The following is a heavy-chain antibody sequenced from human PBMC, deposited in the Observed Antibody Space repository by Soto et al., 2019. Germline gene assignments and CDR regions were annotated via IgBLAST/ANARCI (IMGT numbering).Heavy chain of an antibody. V-gene: IGHV4-31*03. Sequence: QVQLQESGPGLVKPSQTLSLTCTVSGGSISSGGYYWSWIRQHPGKGLEWIGYIYYSGSTYYNPSLRGRVTISVDTSKNQFSLKLSSVTAADTAVYYCARVVTRSGPFPDYWGQGTLVTVSS. CDR2: IYYSGST. D-gene: IGHD2-21*01. CDR3: ARVVTRSGPFPDY. J-gene: IGHJ4*02. CDR1: GGSISSGGYY.